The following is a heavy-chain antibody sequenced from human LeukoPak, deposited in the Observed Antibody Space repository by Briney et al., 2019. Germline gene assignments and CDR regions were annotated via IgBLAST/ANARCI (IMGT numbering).Heavy chain of an antibody. CDR3: AKGISRYSSSSFDY. V-gene: IGHV3-9*03. CDR2: ISWNSGSI. CDR1: GFTFDDYA. D-gene: IGHD6-6*01. Sequence: GGSLRLSCAASGFTFDDYAMHWVRQAPGKGLEWVSGISWNSGSIGYADSVKGRFTISRDNAKNSLYLQMNSLRAEDMALYYCAKGISRYSSSSFDYWGQGTLVTVSS. J-gene: IGHJ4*02.